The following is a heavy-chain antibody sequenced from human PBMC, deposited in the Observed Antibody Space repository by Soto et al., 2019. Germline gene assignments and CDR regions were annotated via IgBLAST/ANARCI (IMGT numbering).Heavy chain of an antibody. CDR2: IRYDGSNI. CDR1: GFTFSGYG. Sequence: QVQLVESGGGVVQPGRSLRLSCAASGFTFSGYGMHWVRQAPGKGLEWVAIIRYDGSNIYYADSVKGRFTISRDNSKDTLFLQMNSVRAEDTAVYYCARDGVGATTYFGYFDYWGQGTLVTVSS. D-gene: IGHD1-26*01. V-gene: IGHV3-33*01. J-gene: IGHJ4*02. CDR3: ARDGVGATTYFGYFDY.